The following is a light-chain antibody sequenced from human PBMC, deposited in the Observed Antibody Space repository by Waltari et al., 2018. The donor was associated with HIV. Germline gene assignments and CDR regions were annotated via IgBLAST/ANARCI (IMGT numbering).Light chain of an antibody. J-gene: IGLJ2*01. Sequence: QSALTQSPSASGPPGQSVHISCNGANDDISDYNYVSCYQQHTDRPPKLIIFEVTKRPSWVPDRFSGSKSGNTASLFVSGLQPEDEATDFCSSFAGTHKLFGGGTKLTVL. CDR1: NDDISDYNY. V-gene: IGLV2-8*01. CDR3: SSFAGTHKL. CDR2: EVT.